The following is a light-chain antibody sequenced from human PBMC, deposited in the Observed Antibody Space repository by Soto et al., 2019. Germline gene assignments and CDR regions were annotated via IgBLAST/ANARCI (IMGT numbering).Light chain of an antibody. CDR1: QSVLYSSNNKNY. Sequence: DIVMTQSPDSLAVSLGERATINCKSSQSVLYSSNNKNYLAWYQQKPGQPPKLLIYWASTRESGVRGRLRGRGFGTEFSPHIRKPPAENVAVYCCQQGSTFGQGTKVEIK. V-gene: IGKV4-1*01. CDR3: QQGST. CDR2: WAS. J-gene: IGKJ1*01.